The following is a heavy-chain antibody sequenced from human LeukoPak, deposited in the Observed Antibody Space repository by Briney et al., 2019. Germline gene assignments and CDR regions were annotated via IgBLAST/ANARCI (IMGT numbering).Heavy chain of an antibody. CDR3: ARGVHVWGSYRYFDY. Sequence: ASVKVSCKASGYTFTGYYMHWVRQAPGQGLEWMGWINPNSGGTNYAQKFQGRVTMTRDMSISTAYMELSRLRSDDTAVYYCARGVHVWGSYRYFDYWGQGTLVTVSS. CDR2: INPNSGGT. J-gene: IGHJ4*02. CDR1: GYTFTGYY. V-gene: IGHV1-2*02. D-gene: IGHD3-16*02.